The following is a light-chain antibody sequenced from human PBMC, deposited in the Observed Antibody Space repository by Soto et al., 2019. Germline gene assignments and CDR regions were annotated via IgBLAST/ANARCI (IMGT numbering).Light chain of an antibody. CDR3: QQSETYPLT. Sequence: DIQMTQSPSTLSASVGDRVTVTCRASQSINSWLAWYQQKPGKAPKLLIYDASTLMSGVPSRFSGSGSGTEFTLTISSLQPGDFATYYCQQSETYPLTFGQGTRLEIK. J-gene: IGKJ5*01. CDR1: QSINSW. V-gene: IGKV1-5*01. CDR2: DAS.